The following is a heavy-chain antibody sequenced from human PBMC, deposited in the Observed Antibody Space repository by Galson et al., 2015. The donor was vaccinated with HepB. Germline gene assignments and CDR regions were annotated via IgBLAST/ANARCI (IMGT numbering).Heavy chain of an antibody. CDR1: GYSFTSYW. D-gene: IGHD3-3*01. Sequence: QSGAEVKKPGESLKISCKGSGYSFTSYWIGWVRQMPGKGLEWMGIIYPGDSDTRYSPSFQGQVTISADKSISTAYLQWSSLKASDTAMYYCARVGYDSWSGYLDYYYYGMDVWGQGTTVTVSS. CDR2: IYPGDSDT. J-gene: IGHJ6*02. CDR3: ARVGYDSWSGYLDYYYYGMDV. V-gene: IGHV5-51*03.